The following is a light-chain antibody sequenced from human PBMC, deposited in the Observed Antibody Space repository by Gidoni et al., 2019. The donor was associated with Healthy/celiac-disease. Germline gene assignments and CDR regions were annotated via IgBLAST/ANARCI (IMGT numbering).Light chain of an antibody. CDR1: SIVAGYD. Sequence: QSVLTQPPSVSGAPGPRVTISCTGSSIVAGYDVHWYQQLPGTAPKVLIYGNKNRPSGVPDRFSGSKSGATASLAITGLQAEDEAEYHCQSYDSSLSGSVFGGGTKLTVL. CDR3: QSYDSSLSGSV. J-gene: IGLJ3*02. CDR2: GNK. V-gene: IGLV1-40*01.